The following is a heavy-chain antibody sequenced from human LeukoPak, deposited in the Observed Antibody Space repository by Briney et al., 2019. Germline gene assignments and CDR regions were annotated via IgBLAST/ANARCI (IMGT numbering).Heavy chain of an antibody. CDR2: MNPNSGNT. CDR1: GYTFTSYD. D-gene: IGHD3-10*01. J-gene: IGHJ4*02. CDR3: ARDKGEYYGSGNYYDFDY. V-gene: IGHV1-8*01. Sequence: ASVKVSCKASGYTFTSYDINWVRQATGQGLEWMGWMNPNSGNTGYAQKFQGRVTMTRNTSISTAYMELSSLRSEDTAVYYCARDKGEYYGSGNYYDFDYWGQGTLVTVSA.